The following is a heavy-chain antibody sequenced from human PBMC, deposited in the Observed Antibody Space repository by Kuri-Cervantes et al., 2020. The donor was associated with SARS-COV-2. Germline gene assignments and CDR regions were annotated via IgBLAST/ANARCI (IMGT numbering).Heavy chain of an antibody. D-gene: IGHD3-22*01. V-gene: IGHV4-4*07. Sequence: SETLSLTCTVSGGSISSYYWSWIRQSAGKGLEWIGRIYTSGSTNYNPSLKSRVTMSVDTSKNQFSLKLSSVTAADTAVYYCYTYYYDSSGYTDYWGQGTLVTVSS. J-gene: IGHJ4*02. CDR3: YTYYYDSSGYTDY. CDR2: IYTSGST. CDR1: GGSISSYY.